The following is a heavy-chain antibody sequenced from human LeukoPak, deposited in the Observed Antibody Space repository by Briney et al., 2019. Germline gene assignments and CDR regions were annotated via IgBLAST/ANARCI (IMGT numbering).Heavy chain of an antibody. J-gene: IGHJ5*02. Sequence: GGSLRLSCAASGFTFSSYWMHWVRQAPGKGLVWVSVISGSGSTTYYADSVKGRFTISRDNSKNTLYLQMNSLRAEDTAVYYCAKADYDSSGYYYYWFDPWGQGTLVTVSS. CDR2: ISGSGSTT. CDR1: GFTFSSYW. CDR3: AKADYDSSGYYYYWFDP. D-gene: IGHD3-22*01. V-gene: IGHV3-23*01.